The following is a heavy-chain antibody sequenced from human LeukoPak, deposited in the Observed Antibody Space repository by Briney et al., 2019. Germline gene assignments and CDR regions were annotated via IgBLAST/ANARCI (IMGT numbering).Heavy chain of an antibody. J-gene: IGHJ5*02. V-gene: IGHV4-59*01. Sequence: PSETLSLTCTVFGGSMSSYYWNWIRQPPGKGLEWIGHIHYNGNTNYNPSLKSGVTISVDTSKNQFSLKLSSVTAADTAVYYCARGYSSGWYRGWFDPWGQGTLVIVSS. CDR2: IHYNGNT. D-gene: IGHD6-19*01. CDR1: GGSMSSYY. CDR3: ARGYSSGWYRGWFDP.